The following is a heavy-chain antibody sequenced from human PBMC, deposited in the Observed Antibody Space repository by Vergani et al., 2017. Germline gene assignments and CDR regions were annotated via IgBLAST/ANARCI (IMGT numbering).Heavy chain of an antibody. J-gene: IGHJ5*01. CDR3: VGIMVRSPRPDNWFDS. CDR2: MFHTGEA. D-gene: IGHD3-10*01. V-gene: IGHV4-38-2*02. Sequence: QIQLQESGPGLVKPSETLSLTCSVSGYSISRGFYWACIRQTPEKGLEWIGGMFHTGEASNSPSLQSRVAFSMDTSKNQFSLQLTSVTAADTAVYFCVGIMVRSPRPDNWFDSWGRGTLVTVSS. CDR1: GYSISRGFY.